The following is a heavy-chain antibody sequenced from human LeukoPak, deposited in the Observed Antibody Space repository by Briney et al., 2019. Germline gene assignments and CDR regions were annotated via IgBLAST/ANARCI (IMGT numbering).Heavy chain of an antibody. J-gene: IGHJ4*02. V-gene: IGHV4-59*01. CDR3: ARGGGYSGYDNYFDY. D-gene: IGHD5-12*01. Sequence: SETLSLTCTVSGGSISTYHWSWIRQPPGKGLEWIGYSYYNGRTSYNPSLKSRVIVSVDASKNQFSLRLTSVTTADTAVYFCARGGGYSGYDNYFDYWGQGALVTVSS. CDR2: SYYNGRT. CDR1: GGSISTYH.